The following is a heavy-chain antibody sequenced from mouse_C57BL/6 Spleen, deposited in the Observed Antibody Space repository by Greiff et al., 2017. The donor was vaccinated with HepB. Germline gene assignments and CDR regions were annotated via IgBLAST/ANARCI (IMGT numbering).Heavy chain of an antibody. J-gene: IGHJ1*03. CDR3: ARVPIYYDYDGYFDV. CDR1: GFTFSDYG. V-gene: IGHV5-17*01. Sequence: EVQLVESGGGLVKPGGSLKLSCAASGFTFSDYGMHWVRQAPEKGLEWVAYISSGSSTIYYADTVKGRFTISRDNAKNTLFLQMTSLRSEDTAMYYCARVPIYYDYDGYFDVWGTGTTVTVSS. D-gene: IGHD2-4*01. CDR2: ISSGSSTI.